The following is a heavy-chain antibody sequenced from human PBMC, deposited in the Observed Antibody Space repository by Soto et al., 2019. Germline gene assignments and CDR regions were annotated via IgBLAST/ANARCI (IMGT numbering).Heavy chain of an antibody. CDR2: IYYRGST. CDR1: GGSISGYY. CDR3: ARDASREAFDI. Sequence: QVQLQESGPGLVKPSEPLSLTCTASGGSISGYYWSWIRQPPGKGLEWIGYIYYRGSTNYNPSLKNRVTISVDSSKNQFSLKLSSVTAADTAVYYCARDASREAFDIWGQGTMVTVSS. V-gene: IGHV4-59*01. J-gene: IGHJ3*02.